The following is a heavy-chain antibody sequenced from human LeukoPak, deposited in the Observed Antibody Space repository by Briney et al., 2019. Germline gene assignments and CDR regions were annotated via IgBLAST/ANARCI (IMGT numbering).Heavy chain of an antibody. D-gene: IGHD3-9*01. CDR2: IVGSGSST. CDR1: GFTFSNYA. CDR3: AKWGDYDILTGYYDSDY. Sequence: GGSLRLSCGASGFTFSNYAMSWVRQAPGKGLEWVSAIVGSGSSTYYADSVKGRFTISRDNSKNTLYLQLNRLRAEDTAVYYCAKWGDYDILTGYYDSDYWGQGTLVTVSS. J-gene: IGHJ4*02. V-gene: IGHV3-23*01.